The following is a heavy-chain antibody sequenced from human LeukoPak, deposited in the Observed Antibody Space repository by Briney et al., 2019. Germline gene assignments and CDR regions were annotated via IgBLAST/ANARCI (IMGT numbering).Heavy chain of an antibody. J-gene: IGHJ4*02. Sequence: PGGSLRLSCAASGFTFSSYSMNWVRQAPGKGLEWVSSISSSSSYIYYADSVEGRFTISRDNAKNSLYLQMNSLRAEDTAVYYCARERITIPPDYWGQGTLVTVSS. CDR1: GFTFSSYS. D-gene: IGHD3-3*01. CDR3: ARERITIPPDY. CDR2: ISSSSSYI. V-gene: IGHV3-21*01.